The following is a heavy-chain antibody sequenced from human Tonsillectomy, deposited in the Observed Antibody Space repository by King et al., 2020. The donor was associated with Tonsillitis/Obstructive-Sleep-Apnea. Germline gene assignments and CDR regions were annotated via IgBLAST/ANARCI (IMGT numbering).Heavy chain of an antibody. J-gene: IGHJ4*02. D-gene: IGHD3-9*01. CDR3: ARLTRDILTGYTYFDF. Sequence: VQLVQSGAEVKKPGESLKISCKGSGYSFTNYWIGWVRQMPGKGLEWMGFIYPGDSDTMYSPSFQGQVTISADKSVSTAYLQWISLEASDTAMYFCARLTRDILTGYTYFDFWGQGTLVTVSS. CDR1: GYSFTNYW. CDR2: IYPGDSDT. V-gene: IGHV5-51*01.